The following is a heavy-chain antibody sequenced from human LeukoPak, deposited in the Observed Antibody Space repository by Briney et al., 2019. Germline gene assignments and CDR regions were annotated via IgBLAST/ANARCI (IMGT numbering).Heavy chain of an antibody. V-gene: IGHV4-30-4*01. CDR1: GGSISSGDYY. CDR3: ADYCSGGSCSYAFDI. J-gene: IGHJ3*02. CDR2: IYYSGST. D-gene: IGHD2-15*01. Sequence: PSETLSLTCTVSGGSISSGDYYWSWIRQPPGEGLEWIGYIYYSGSTYYNPSLKSRVTISVDTSKNQFSLKLSSVTAADTAVYYCADYCSGGSCSYAFDIWGQGTMVTVSS.